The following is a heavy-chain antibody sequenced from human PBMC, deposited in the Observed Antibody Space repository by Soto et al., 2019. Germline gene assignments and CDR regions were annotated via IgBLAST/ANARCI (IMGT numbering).Heavy chain of an antibody. CDR3: TRDLNHDCGP. J-gene: IGHJ5*02. D-gene: IGHD2-21*01. CDR1: GFTFSDYW. Sequence: EVHLVESGGDLVQPGGSLRLSCVASGFTFSDYWMTWVRQTPGKGLEGVANMNPDGSEQYYLDSVKGRFTISRDNAKNSLYLQMKSLRGEDTAVYYCTRDLNHDCGPWGQGTQVIVSS. CDR2: MNPDGSEQ. V-gene: IGHV3-7*04.